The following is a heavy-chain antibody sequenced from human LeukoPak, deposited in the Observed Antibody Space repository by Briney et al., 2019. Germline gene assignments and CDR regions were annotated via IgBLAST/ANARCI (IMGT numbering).Heavy chain of an antibody. CDR2: ISGSGGST. V-gene: IGHV3-23*01. Sequence: QPGGSLRLSCAASGFTFSSYAMSWVRQAPGKGLEWVSAISGSGGSTYYADSVKDRFTISRDNSKNTLYLQMNSLRAEDTAVYYCAKKTEFYPIEDYFDYWCQGTLVTVAS. CDR1: GFTFSSYA. CDR3: AKKTEFYPIEDYFDY. J-gene: IGHJ4*02. D-gene: IGHD1-14*01.